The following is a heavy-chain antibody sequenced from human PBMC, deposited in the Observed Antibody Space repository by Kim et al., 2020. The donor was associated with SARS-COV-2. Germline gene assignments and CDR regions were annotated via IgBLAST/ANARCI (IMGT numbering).Heavy chain of an antibody. Sequence: GESLRLSCAASGLTVSSNYMNWVRQAPGEGLEWVSVLYSGGSAHYADSVRGRFTISRDHSKNTVYLQMNSLSVEDTAIYYCARHKTAGNYNSPFDYWGQGTLVTVSS. CDR2: LYSGGSA. J-gene: IGHJ4*02. D-gene: IGHD3-3*01. V-gene: IGHV3-53*01. CDR3: ARHKTAGNYNSPFDY. CDR1: GLTVSSNY.